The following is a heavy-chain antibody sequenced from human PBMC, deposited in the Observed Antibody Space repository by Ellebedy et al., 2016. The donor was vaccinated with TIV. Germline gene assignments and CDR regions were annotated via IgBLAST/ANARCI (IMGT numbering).Heavy chain of an antibody. Sequence: ASVKVSXXASGGTFSSYAISWVRQAPGQGLEWMGIINPSGGSTSYAQKFQGRVTMTRDTSTSTVYMELSSLRSEDTAVYYCAKTMIGAYFDYWGQGTLVTVSS. D-gene: IGHD3-22*01. J-gene: IGHJ4*02. CDR3: AKTMIGAYFDY. CDR1: GGTFSSYA. V-gene: IGHV1-46*01. CDR2: INPSGGST.